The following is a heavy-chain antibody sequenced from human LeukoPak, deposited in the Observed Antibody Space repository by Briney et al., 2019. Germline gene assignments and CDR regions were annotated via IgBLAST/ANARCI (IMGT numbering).Heavy chain of an antibody. Sequence: PGSSLRLSCAASGFTFSNYGMHWVRQAPGKGLEWVAVISYDGSNKYYADSVKGRFTISRDNSKNTLYLQMNSLRAEDTAVYYCAKDLAYDSSGYLYYYYYGMDVWGQGTTVTVSS. CDR1: GFTFSNYG. J-gene: IGHJ6*02. V-gene: IGHV3-30*18. CDR3: AKDLAYDSSGYLYYYYYGMDV. CDR2: ISYDGSNK. D-gene: IGHD3-22*01.